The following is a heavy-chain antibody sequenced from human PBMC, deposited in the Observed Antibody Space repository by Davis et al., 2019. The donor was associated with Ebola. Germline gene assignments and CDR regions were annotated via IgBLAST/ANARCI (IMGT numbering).Heavy chain of an antibody. Sequence: GESLKISCAASGFTFSSYWMSWVRQAPGKGLEWVANIRPDGSGQYYGDSVKGRFTISRDNARNSLYLQMNSLRVEDTATYYCARNLGFFRLDAWGQGTLVAVPS. CDR1: GFTFSSYW. CDR2: IRPDGSGQ. CDR3: ARNLGFFRLDA. D-gene: IGHD3-3*01. J-gene: IGHJ5*02. V-gene: IGHV3-7*03.